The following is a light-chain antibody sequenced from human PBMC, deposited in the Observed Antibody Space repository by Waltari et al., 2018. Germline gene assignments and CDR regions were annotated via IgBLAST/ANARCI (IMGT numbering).Light chain of an antibody. CDR2: DVT. CDR1: SGDVGGYNF. V-gene: IGLV2-11*01. J-gene: IGLJ1*01. Sequence: QSALTQPRSVSGSPGQSVTISCTGTSGDVGGYNFVSWYQQYPGKAPKLIIYDVTKRPSGVPDRFSGSKSGNTASLTISGLQAEDEADYYCCSYAGVYLYVFGTGTKVTVL. CDR3: CSYAGVYLYV.